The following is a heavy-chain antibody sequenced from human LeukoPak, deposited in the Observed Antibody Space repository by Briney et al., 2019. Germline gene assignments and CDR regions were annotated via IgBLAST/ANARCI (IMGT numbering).Heavy chain of an antibody. V-gene: IGHV3-21*01. CDR3: ARYYYDSSGYACDI. Sequence: PGGSLRLSCAASGFNFSSYSMNWVRQAPGRGLEWVSSITSGSRYKYYGDSVKGRFTISRDNAKNSLYLQMNSLRAEDTALYYCARYYYDSSGYACDIWGQGTIVTVSS. CDR1: GFNFSSYS. J-gene: IGHJ3*02. CDR2: ITSGSRYK. D-gene: IGHD3-22*01.